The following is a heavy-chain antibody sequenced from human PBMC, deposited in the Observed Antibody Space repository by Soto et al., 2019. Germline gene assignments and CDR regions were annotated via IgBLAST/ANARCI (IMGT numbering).Heavy chain of an antibody. CDR1: GFTFSSYT. J-gene: IGHJ5*02. Sequence: EVQLLESGGGLVQPGGSLRLSCAASGFTFSSYTMSWVRQAPGKGLEWVSGISATGGSTYYADSVKGRFTFSRDNSKNTLYLQMNSLRAEDTAVYYCAKGFIRDCGGDCTVDTWGQATLVTVSS. D-gene: IGHD2-21*02. CDR3: AKGFIRDCGGDCTVDT. V-gene: IGHV3-23*01. CDR2: ISATGGST.